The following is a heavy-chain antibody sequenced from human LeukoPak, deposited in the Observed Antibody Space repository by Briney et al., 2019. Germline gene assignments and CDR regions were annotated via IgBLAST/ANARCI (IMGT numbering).Heavy chain of an antibody. J-gene: IGHJ6*03. CDR1: DDPIDSGVYY. D-gene: IGHD1-26*01. CDR2: TSGTT. CDR3: ARAKKRSGRSRNFYLDV. V-gene: IGHV4-61*02. Sequence: SETLSLTCTVSDDPIDSGVYYWNWIRQPAGKGLEWIGHTSGTTTNSNPSLKSRVAISLDTSKNHFSLKLSSVTAADTAVYYCARAKKRSGRSRNFYLDVWGKGTTVTVSS.